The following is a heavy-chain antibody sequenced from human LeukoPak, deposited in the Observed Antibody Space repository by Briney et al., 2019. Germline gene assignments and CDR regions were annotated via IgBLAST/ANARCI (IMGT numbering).Heavy chain of an antibody. CDR2: FDPEDGET. CDR3: AREPDPMITFGGVIVADYDAFDI. V-gene: IGHV1-24*01. D-gene: IGHD3-16*02. Sequence: ASVKVSCKVSGYTLTELSMHWVRQAPGKGLEWMGGFDPEDGETIYAQKFQGRVTMTEDTSTDTAYMELSSLRSEDTAVYYCAREPDPMITFGGVIVADYDAFDIWGQGTMVTVSS. J-gene: IGHJ3*02. CDR1: GYTLTELS.